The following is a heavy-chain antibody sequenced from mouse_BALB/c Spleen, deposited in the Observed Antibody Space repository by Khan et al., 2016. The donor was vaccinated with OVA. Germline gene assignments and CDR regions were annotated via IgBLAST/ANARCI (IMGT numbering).Heavy chain of an antibody. J-gene: IGHJ3*01. D-gene: IGHD1-1*01. V-gene: IGHV1-4*01. CDR2: INPSNDYT. CDR3: ARSEACDCSRALFAF. CDR1: GYTFTSYT. Sequence: QVQLQQPGAELTRPGASVKMSCKASGYTFTSYTMHWLKQRPGQGLEWIGYINPSNDYTNYNQKFQDKATLTADKSSTTAYMQLNSLTSEDSAVXFCARSEACDCSRALFAFWGRATLVTVSA.